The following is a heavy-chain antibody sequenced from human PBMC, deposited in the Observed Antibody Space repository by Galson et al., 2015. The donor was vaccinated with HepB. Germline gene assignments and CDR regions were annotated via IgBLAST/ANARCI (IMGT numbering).Heavy chain of an antibody. J-gene: IGHJ6*02. D-gene: IGHD6-13*01. V-gene: IGHV6-1*01. CDR2: IYYRSDWFS. CDR1: GDSVSNNAAT. Sequence: CAISGDSVSNNAATWSWIRQSPSRGLEWLGRIYYRSDWFSDSAVSVKSRIMITPDTSKNQFSLHLQSVTPEDTAVYYCTRDRWVSGGYSRSPQYYSGMDVWGPGTTVTVSS. CDR3: TRDRWVSGGYSRSPQYYSGMDV.